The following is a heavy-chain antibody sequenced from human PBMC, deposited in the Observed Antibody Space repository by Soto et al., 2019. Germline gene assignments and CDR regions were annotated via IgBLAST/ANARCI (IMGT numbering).Heavy chain of an antibody. CDR3: ARPYSSSWSHDSSAGFDI. D-gene: IGHD6-13*01. CDR1: GYTFTSYG. CDR2: ISAYNGNT. V-gene: IGHV1-18*01. Sequence: ASVKVSCKASGYTFTSYGISWVRQAPGQGLEWMGWISAYNGNTNYAQKLQGRVTMTTDTSTSTAYMEPRSLRSDDTAVYYCARPYSSSWSHDSSAGFDIWGQGTMVTVSS. J-gene: IGHJ3*02.